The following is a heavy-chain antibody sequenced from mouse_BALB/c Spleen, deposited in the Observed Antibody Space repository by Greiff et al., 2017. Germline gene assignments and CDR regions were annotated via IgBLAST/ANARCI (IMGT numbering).Heavy chain of an antibody. CDR3: ARNGSSYGWFAY. J-gene: IGHJ3*01. Sequence: EVKLVESGGGLVQPGGSLKLSCAASGFTFSSYAMSWVRQTPEKRLEWVASISSGGSTYYPDSVKGRFTISRDNARNILYLQMSSLRSEDTAMYYCARNGSSYGWFAYWGQGTLVTVSA. V-gene: IGHV5-6-5*01. D-gene: IGHD1-1*01. CDR2: ISSGGST. CDR1: GFTFSSYA.